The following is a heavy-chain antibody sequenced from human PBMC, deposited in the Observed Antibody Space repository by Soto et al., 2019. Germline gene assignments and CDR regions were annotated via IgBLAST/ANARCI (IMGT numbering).Heavy chain of an antibody. V-gene: IGHV1-46*03. D-gene: IGHD4-17*01. CDR1: GYTFTSYY. J-gene: IGHJ6*03. Sequence: ASVKVPCKASGYTFTSYYMHWVRQAPGQGLEWMGIINPSGGSTSYAQKFQGRVTMTRDTSTSTVYMELSSLRSEDTAVYYCARANNDYGDYPIYYYYYMDVWGKGTTVTVSS. CDR2: INPSGGST. CDR3: ARANNDYGDYPIYYYYYMDV.